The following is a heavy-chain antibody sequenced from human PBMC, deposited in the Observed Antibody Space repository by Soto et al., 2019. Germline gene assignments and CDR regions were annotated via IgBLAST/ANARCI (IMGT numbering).Heavy chain of an antibody. V-gene: IGHV3-33*01. CDR1: GFTFSSYG. J-gene: IGHJ4*02. CDR2: IWYDGSNK. D-gene: IGHD4-17*01. Sequence: PVGSLRLSCAASGFTFSSYGMHWVRQAPGRGLEWVAVIWYDGSNKYYADSVKGRFTISRDNAKNSLYLQMNSLRAEDTAVYYCARDSRSTTAPRPSDYWGQGTLVTVSS. CDR3: ARDSRSTTAPRPSDY.